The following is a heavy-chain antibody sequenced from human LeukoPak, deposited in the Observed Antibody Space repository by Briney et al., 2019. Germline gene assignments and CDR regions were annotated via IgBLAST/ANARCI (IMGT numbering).Heavy chain of an antibody. CDR2: IYTSGST. J-gene: IGHJ6*03. D-gene: IGHD3-3*01. V-gene: IGHV4-4*09. CDR1: GGSISSYY. CDR3: AGLYDFWSGSFGYYYYMDV. Sequence: PSETLSLTCTVSGGSISSYYWSWIRQPPGKGLEWIGYIYTSGSTNYNPSLKSRVTISVDTSKNQFSLKLSSVTAADTAVYYCAGLYDFWSGSFGYYYYMDVWGKGTTVTVSS.